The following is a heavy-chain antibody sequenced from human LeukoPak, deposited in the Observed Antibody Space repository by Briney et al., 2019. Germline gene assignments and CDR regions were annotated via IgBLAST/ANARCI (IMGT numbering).Heavy chain of an antibody. CDR2: IYSGGNT. J-gene: IGHJ6*02. V-gene: IGHV3-53*01. Sequence: GGSLRLSCAASGFTVSSNYMSWVRQAPGKGLEWVSVIYSGGNTYYADSVKGRFTIPRDNSKNTLYLQMNSLRAEDTAVYYCARDVRYQTHYYYYYGMDVWGQGTTVTVSS. CDR1: GFTVSSNY. D-gene: IGHD2-2*01. CDR3: ARDVRYQTHYYYYYGMDV.